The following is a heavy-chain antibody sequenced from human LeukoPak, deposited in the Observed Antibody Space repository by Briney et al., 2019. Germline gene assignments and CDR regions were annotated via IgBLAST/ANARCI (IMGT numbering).Heavy chain of an antibody. Sequence: ASVKVSCKASGYTFTSYYMHWVRQAPGQGLEWLGIINPSGGSTSYAQKFQGRVTMTRDTSTSTVYMELSSLRSEDTAEYYCAISPVVVAANARQYYFDYWGQGTLVTVSS. J-gene: IGHJ4*02. CDR1: GYTFTSYY. CDR3: AISPVVVAANARQYYFDY. V-gene: IGHV1-46*01. D-gene: IGHD2-15*01. CDR2: INPSGGST.